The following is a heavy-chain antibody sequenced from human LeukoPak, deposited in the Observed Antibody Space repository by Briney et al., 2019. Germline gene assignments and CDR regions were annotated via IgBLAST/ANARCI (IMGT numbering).Heavy chain of an antibody. V-gene: IGHV3-21*01. J-gene: IGHJ4*02. CDR1: GFTFSSYS. D-gene: IGHD1-26*01. CDR2: ISSSSSYI. CDR3: ASGSGTVGY. Sequence: AGGSLRLSCAASGFTFSSYSMNWVRQAPGKGLEWVSSISSSSSYIYYADSVEGRFTISRDNAKNSLYLQMNSLRAEDTAVYYCASGSGTVGYWGQGTLVTVSS.